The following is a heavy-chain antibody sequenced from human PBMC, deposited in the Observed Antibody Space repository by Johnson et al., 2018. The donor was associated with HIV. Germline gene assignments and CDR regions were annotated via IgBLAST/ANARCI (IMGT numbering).Heavy chain of an antibody. J-gene: IGHJ3*02. V-gene: IGHV3-20*04. CDR2: INWNGGST. D-gene: IGHD2-21*02. CDR3: ARGGAYCGGDCYHAFDI. Sequence: VQLVESGGGVVRPGGSLRLSCAAAGFTFDDYGMNWVRQAPGKGLEWVSSINWNGGSTAYADSVKGRFTISRDNAKNSLYVQMNSLRAEDTALYYCARGGAYCGGDCYHAFDIWGQGTMVTVSS. CDR1: GFTFDDYG.